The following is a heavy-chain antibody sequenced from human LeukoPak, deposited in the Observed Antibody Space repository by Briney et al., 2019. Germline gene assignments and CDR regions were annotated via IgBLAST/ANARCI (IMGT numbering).Heavy chain of an antibody. D-gene: IGHD2-2*01. CDR1: GFTVSSNY. J-gene: IGHJ5*02. Sequence: GGSLRLSCAASGFTVSSNYMSWVRQAPGKGLEWVSSISSSSSYIYYADSVKGRFTISRDNAKNSLYLQMNSLRAEDTAVYYCARGGYCSSTSCLSHTWGQGTLVTVSS. V-gene: IGHV3-21*01. CDR3: ARGGYCSSTSCLSHT. CDR2: ISSSSSYI.